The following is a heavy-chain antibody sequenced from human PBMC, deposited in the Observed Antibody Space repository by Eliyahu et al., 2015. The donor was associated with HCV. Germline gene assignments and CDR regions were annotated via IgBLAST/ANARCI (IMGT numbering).Heavy chain of an antibody. CDR2: IWYDGSNK. J-gene: IGHJ4*02. CDR3: ARGWDSGSYRADY. CDR1: GFTFSSYG. D-gene: IGHD1-26*01. V-gene: IGHV3-33*01. Sequence: QVQLVESGGGVVQPGRSLRLSCAASGFTFSSYGMHWVRRAPGKGLEWVAIIWYDGSNKYYGDSVKGRFTISRDNSKNTVYLQMNSLRAEDTAVYYCARGWDSGSYRADYWGQGTLVTVSS.